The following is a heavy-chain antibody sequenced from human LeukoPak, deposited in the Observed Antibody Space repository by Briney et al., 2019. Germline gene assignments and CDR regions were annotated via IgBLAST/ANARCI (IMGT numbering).Heavy chain of an antibody. Sequence: PSETLSLTCTVSGGFISSYYWSWIRQPAGKGLEWIGRIYTSGSTNYDPSLKSRVTMSVDTSKNQFSLKLSSVTAADTAVYYCARSMVRGLAFDYWGQGTLVTVSS. V-gene: IGHV4-4*07. CDR1: GGFISSYY. CDR2: IYTSGST. J-gene: IGHJ4*02. D-gene: IGHD3-10*01. CDR3: ARSMVRGLAFDY.